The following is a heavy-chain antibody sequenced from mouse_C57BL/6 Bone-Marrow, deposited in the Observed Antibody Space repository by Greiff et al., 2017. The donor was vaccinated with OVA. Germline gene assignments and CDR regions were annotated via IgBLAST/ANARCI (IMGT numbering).Heavy chain of an antibody. D-gene: IGHD1-1*01. V-gene: IGHV1-50*01. J-gene: IGHJ4*01. CDR3: ARDGSYAMDY. CDR2: IDPSDSYT. CDR1: GYTFTSYW. Sequence: VQLQQPGAELVKPGASVKLSCKASGYTFTSYWMQWVKQRPGQGLEWIGEIDPSDSYTNYNQKVKGKATLTVDTSSSTAYMQLSSLTSEDSAVYYCARDGSYAMDYWGQGTSVTVSS.